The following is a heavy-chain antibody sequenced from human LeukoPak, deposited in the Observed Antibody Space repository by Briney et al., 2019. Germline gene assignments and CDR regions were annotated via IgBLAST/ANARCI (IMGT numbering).Heavy chain of an antibody. CDR2: INSDGSST. CDR3: TRVFVGDEYSSSGY. D-gene: IGHD6-13*01. CDR1: GFTFSRYY. J-gene: IGHJ4*02. V-gene: IGHV3-74*01. Sequence: HPGGSLRLSCAASGFTFSRYYMHWVRQAPGKGLVWVSRINSDGSSTTYADSVKGRFTISRDNAKNTLYLQMNSLKVEDTAVYYCTRVFVGDEYSSSGYWGQGTLVTVSS.